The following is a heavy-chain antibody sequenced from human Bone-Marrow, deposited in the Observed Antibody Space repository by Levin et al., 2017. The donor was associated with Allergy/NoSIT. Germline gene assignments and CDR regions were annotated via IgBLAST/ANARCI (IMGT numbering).Heavy chain of an antibody. D-gene: IGHD4-11*01. J-gene: IGHJ6*02. CDR3: ARDSHNSSKWRYGMDV. CDR2: IYYSDTT. CDR1: GGSISSGDYY. V-gene: IGHV4-30-4*01. Sequence: SQTLSLTCTMSGGSISSGDYYWTWVRQAPGKGLEWIGYIYYSDTTYYTPSLKSRVTISLDTSKNQVSLKLTSVTAADTAVYFCARDSHNSSKWRYGMDVWGQGTTVTVSS.